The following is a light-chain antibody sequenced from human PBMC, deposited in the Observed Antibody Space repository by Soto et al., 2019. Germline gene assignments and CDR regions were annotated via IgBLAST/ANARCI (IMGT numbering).Light chain of an antibody. CDR1: QSISSW. V-gene: IGKV1-5*03. CDR2: KAP. J-gene: IGKJ1*01. CDR3: QQYSSYWT. Sequence: DIPMTQSPSTLSASVGDRVTITCRASQSISSWLAWYQQKPGKAPKLLIYKAPSLESGVPSRFSGSGSGTEFTLTISRLQSDDFATYSCQQYSSYWTFGQGTKVEIK.